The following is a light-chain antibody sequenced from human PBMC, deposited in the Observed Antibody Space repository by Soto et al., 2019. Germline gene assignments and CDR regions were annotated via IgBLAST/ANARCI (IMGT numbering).Light chain of an antibody. V-gene: IGKV1-5*01. CDR3: QQYNSYSRT. Sequence: DIQMTQSPSILSASVGDRVTITCRASQSISSWLAWYQQKPGKAPKFLIYDASSLESGVPSRFSGSGSGTEFTLTISSLQPDDFATYYCQQYNSYSRTFGQGTKVDI. CDR1: QSISSW. CDR2: DAS. J-gene: IGKJ1*01.